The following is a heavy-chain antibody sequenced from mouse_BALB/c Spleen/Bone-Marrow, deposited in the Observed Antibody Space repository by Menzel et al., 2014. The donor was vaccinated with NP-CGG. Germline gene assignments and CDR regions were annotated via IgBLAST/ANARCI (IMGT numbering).Heavy chain of an antibody. D-gene: IGHD4-1*01. J-gene: IGHJ3*01. V-gene: IGHV1-77*01. CDR2: IYPGSGKT. CDR3: ASNWD. Sequence: VKLVESGAELARPGASVKLSCKASGYTFTDYYINWVKQRTGQGLEWIGEIYPGSGKTYRNEKFKGKATLTADKSSSTAYMQLSSLTSEDSAVYFCASNWDWGQGTLVTVSA. CDR1: GYTFTDYY.